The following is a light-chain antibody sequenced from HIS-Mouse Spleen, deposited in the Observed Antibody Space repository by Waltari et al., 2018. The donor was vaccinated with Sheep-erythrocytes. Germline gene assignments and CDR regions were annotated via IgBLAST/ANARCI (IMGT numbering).Light chain of an antibody. CDR1: SSDVGGYNY. J-gene: IGLJ3*02. CDR2: EVS. V-gene: IGLV2-14*01. CDR3: SSYAGSNNWV. Sequence: QSALTQPASVSGSPGQSITISCTGTSSDVGGYNYVSWYQQHPGKATKLMIYEVSNRPSGVSNRFSGSKSGNTASLTISGLQAEDEADYYCSSYAGSNNWVFGGGTKLTVL.